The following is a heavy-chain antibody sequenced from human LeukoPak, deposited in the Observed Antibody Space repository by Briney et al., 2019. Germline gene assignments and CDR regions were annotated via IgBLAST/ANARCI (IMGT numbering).Heavy chain of an antibody. CDR1: GGSFSGYY. V-gene: IGHV4-34*01. Sequence: SETLSLTCAVYGGSFSGYYWSWLRQPPGKGLEWLGEINHSGSTNYNPSLKSRVTISVDTSKNQFSLKLSSVTAADTAVYYCARVHRESQWPREKRYFDLWGRGTLVTVSS. CDR3: ARVHRESQWPREKRYFDL. D-gene: IGHD6-19*01. CDR2: INHSGST. J-gene: IGHJ2*01.